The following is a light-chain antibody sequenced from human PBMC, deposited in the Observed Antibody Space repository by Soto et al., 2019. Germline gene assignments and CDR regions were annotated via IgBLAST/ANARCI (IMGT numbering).Light chain of an antibody. J-gene: IGLJ2*01. V-gene: IGLV1-44*01. CDR2: NNN. CDR1: NSNIGSNT. CDR3: AAWDDSLNAL. Sequence: QSVLTQPPSASGTPGQRVTISCSGSNSNIGSNTVNWYQQLPGTAPKLLIYNNNQRPSGVPDRFSGSKSGTSASLAISGLQSEDEADYYCAAWDDSLNALFGGGTQLTVL.